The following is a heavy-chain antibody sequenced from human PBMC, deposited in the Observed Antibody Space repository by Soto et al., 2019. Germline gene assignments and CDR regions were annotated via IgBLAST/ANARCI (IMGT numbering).Heavy chain of an antibody. CDR1: GGTFSSYA. CDR2: IIPIFGTA. D-gene: IGHD5-12*01. J-gene: IGHJ5*02. CDR3: AKPGQGYAANWFDP. Sequence: QVQLVQSGAEVKKPGSSVKVSCKASGGTFSSYAISWVRQAPGQGLEWMGGIIPIFGTANYAQKFQGRVTITAEESRRTAYMELSSLRSEDTAVYYCAKPGQGYAANWFDPWGQGTLVTVSS. V-gene: IGHV1-69*12.